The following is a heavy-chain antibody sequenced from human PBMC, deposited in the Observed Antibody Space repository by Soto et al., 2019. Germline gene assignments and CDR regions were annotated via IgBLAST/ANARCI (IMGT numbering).Heavy chain of an antibody. J-gene: IGHJ5*02. V-gene: IGHV1-3*01. D-gene: IGHD2-15*01. CDR1: GYTFSSYD. Sequence: GASVKVSCKASGYTFSSYDMHWVRQAPGQRLEWMGWMNAGSGNTEYSQKFQGRVTITRDTSTSTAYMELSSLRSEDTAMYYCASELRLEGYCTGGSFLSGWFDPWGQGTLVTVSS. CDR3: ASELRLEGYCTGGSFLSGWFDP. CDR2: MNAGSGNT.